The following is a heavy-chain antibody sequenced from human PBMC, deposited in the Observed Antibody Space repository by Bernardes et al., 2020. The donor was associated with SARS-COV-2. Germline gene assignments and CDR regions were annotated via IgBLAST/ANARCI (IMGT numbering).Heavy chain of an antibody. J-gene: IGHJ4*02. CDR1: GFTFSSYA. Sequence: GSLRLSCAASGFTFSSYAMSWVRQAPGKGLEWVSAISGSGGSTYYADSVKGRFTISRDNSKNTLYLQMNSLRAEDTAVYYCAKTDIAMVTTFNFDYWGQGTLVTVSS. CDR2: ISGSGGST. CDR3: AKTDIAMVTTFNFDY. D-gene: IGHD5-18*01. V-gene: IGHV3-23*01.